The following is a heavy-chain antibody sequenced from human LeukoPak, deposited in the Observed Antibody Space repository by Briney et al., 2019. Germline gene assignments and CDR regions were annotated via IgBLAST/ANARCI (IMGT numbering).Heavy chain of an antibody. CDR3: ARINTYQYSTSDF. CDR2: IKEDGGEK. V-gene: IGHV3-7*01. D-gene: IGHD2-2*01. CDR1: GFTFSRSW. J-gene: IGHJ4*02. Sequence: GGSLRLSCAASGFTFSRSWMNWVRQVPGKGLEWVANIKEDGGEKYYLDSVKGRFTISRDNAKNSMYLQMDSLRAEDTAVYYCARINTYQYSTSDFWGQGTLVTVSS.